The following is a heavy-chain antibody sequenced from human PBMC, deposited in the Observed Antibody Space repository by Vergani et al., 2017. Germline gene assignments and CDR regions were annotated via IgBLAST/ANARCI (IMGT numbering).Heavy chain of an antibody. CDR2: ISGSGGST. V-gene: IGHV3-23*01. CDR3: AKDVXVPAAIPVVDAFDI. D-gene: IGHD2-2*02. Sequence: EVQLLESGGGLVQPGGSLRLSCAASGFTFSSYAMSWVRQAPGKGLEWVSAISGSGGSTYYADSVKGRFTISRDNSKNTLYLQMNSLRAEDTAVYYCAKDVXVPAAIPVVDAFDIWGQGTMVTVSS. CDR1: GFTFSSYA. J-gene: IGHJ3*02.